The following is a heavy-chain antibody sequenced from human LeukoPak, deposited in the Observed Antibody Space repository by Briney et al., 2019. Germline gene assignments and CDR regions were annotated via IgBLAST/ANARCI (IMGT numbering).Heavy chain of an antibody. D-gene: IGHD3-10*01. V-gene: IGHV1-69*11. J-gene: IGHJ3*01. CDR2: IIPILSQT. Sequence: ASVKVSCKSSGGTISTHAINWVRQAPGQGLEWMGRIIPILSQTNYALKFRGRFTMTADESTNTAYMELSSLKSEDTAVYFCAKVRGSDAFDLWGQGTMVTVYS. CDR1: GGTISTHA. CDR3: AKVRGSDAFDL.